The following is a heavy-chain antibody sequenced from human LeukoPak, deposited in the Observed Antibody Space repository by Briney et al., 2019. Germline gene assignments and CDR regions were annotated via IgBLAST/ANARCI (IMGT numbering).Heavy chain of an antibody. CDR1: GFTFSNLA. D-gene: IGHD6-19*01. Sequence: GGSLRLSCVASGFTFSNLAMGWVRQAPGKGLEWVSVICDSGGTTYYADSVKGRFTISRDNSRNTLYLQMNSLRVEDTAVYYCAKDARRSSGWYFFDHWGQGTLVTASS. J-gene: IGHJ4*02. V-gene: IGHV3-23*01. CDR3: AKDARRSSGWYFFDH. CDR2: ICDSGGTT.